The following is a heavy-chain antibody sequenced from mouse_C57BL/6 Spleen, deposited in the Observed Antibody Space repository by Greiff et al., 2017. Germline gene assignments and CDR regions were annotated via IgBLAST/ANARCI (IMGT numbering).Heavy chain of an antibody. CDR1: GFTFSDFY. CDR2: SRNKANDYTT. CDR3: ARDAGVLYAMDY. J-gene: IGHJ4*01. Sequence: EVQGVESGGGLVQSGRSLRLSCATSGFTFSDFYMEWVRQAPGKGLEWIAASRNKANDYTTEYSASVKGRFIVSRDTSQSILYLQMNALRAEDTAIYYCARDAGVLYAMDYWGQGTSVTVSS. V-gene: IGHV7-1*01.